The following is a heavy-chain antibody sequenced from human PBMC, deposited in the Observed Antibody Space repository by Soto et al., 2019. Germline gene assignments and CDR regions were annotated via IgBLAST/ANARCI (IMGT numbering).Heavy chain of an antibody. CDR1: GGSISSYY. CDR3: ARAGYRLPHYYYYYYMDD. J-gene: IGHJ6*03. CDR2: IYYSVST. D-gene: IGHD2-2*01. Sequence: SETLSLTCTVSGGSISSYYWSWILHPPGKGLEWIGYIYYSVSTNYNPSLKSRVTISVDTSKNQFSLKLSSFTAASTAVYYCARAGYRLPHYYYYYYMDDWRKATTVTVSS. V-gene: IGHV4-59*08.